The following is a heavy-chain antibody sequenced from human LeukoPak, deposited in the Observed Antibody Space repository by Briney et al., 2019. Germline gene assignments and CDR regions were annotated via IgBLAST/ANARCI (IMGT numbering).Heavy chain of an antibody. D-gene: IGHD1-7*01. J-gene: IGHJ5*02. Sequence: PSETLSLTCAVYGGSFSGYYWSWIRQPSGKGLEWIGEINHSGSTNYNPSLKSRVTISVDTSKNQFSLKLSSVTAADTAVYYCARAGYNWNLNPWGQGTLVTVSS. CDR2: INHSGST. CDR3: ARAGYNWNLNP. CDR1: GGSFSGYY. V-gene: IGHV4-34*01.